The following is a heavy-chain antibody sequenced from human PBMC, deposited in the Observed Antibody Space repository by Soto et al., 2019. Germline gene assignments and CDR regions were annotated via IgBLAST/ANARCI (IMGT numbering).Heavy chain of an antibody. CDR2: ISAYNGNT. CDR1: GYTFTSYG. V-gene: IGHV1-18*01. J-gene: IGHJ5*02. CDR3: ARGETYYYGSGSYYNRIYWFDP. Sequence: GASVKVSCKASGYTFTSYGISWVRQAPGQGLEWMGWISAYNGNTNYAQKLQGRVTMTTDTSTSTAYMGLRSLRSDDTAVYYCARGETYYYGSGSYYNRIYWFDPWGQGTLVTVSS. D-gene: IGHD3-10*01.